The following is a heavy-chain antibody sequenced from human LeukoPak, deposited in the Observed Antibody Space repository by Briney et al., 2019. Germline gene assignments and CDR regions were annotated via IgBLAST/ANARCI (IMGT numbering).Heavy chain of an antibody. J-gene: IGHJ5*02. CDR2: MNPNSGNT. D-gene: IGHD3-3*01. Sequence: ASVKVSCKASGYTFTSYDINWVRQATGQGLEWMGWMNPNSGNTGYAQKFQGRVTMTRNTSISTAYMELSSLRSEDTAVYYCARVVSGDFWGGYYSGWFDPWGQGTLVTVSS. CDR1: GYTFTSYD. CDR3: ARVVSGDFWGGYYSGWFDP. V-gene: IGHV1-8*01.